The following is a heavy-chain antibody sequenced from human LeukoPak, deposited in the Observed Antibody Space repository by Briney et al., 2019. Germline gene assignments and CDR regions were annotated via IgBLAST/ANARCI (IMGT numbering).Heavy chain of an antibody. D-gene: IGHD3-3*01. CDR3: ARGGDFWSGYSDYYYYYMDV. Sequence: GASVKVSCKASGYTFTSYGISWVRQAPGQGLEWMGGIIPIFGTANYAQKFQGRVTITTDESTSTAYMELSSLRSEDTAVYYCARGGDFWSGYSDYYYYYMDVWGKGTTVTVSS. V-gene: IGHV1-69*05. CDR2: IIPIFGTA. J-gene: IGHJ6*03. CDR1: GYTFTSYG.